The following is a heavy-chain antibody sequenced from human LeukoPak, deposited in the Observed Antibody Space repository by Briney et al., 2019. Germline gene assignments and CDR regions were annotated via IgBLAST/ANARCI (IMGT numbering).Heavy chain of an antibody. CDR2: IYASGTT. CDR3: ARWSGSVTARNYYYYMDV. Sequence: PSETLSLTCTVSGGSVRRGNYYWTWIRQPAGSGLEWIGRIYASGTTDYNPSLRTRVTISVDASRNQFSLNLSSVTAADTAVYYCARWSGSVTARNYYYYMDVWGEGTTVTVSS. J-gene: IGHJ6*03. CDR1: GGSVRRGNYY. V-gene: IGHV4-61*02. D-gene: IGHD6-6*01.